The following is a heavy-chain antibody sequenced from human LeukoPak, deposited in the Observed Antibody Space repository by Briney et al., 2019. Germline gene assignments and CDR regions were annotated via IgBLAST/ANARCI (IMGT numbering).Heavy chain of an antibody. J-gene: IGHJ3*02. V-gene: IGHV3-30-3*01. CDR2: ISYDGTNK. D-gene: IGHD3-22*01. CDR1: GFTFSNYA. CDR3: ARAPMSYDSSGFGGAFDI. Sequence: PGGSLRLSCAASGFTFSNYAMHWVRQAPGKGLERVAVISYDGTNKYYADSVKGRFTISRDNSKNTMYLQMNSLRAEDTAMYYCARAPMSYDSSGFGGAFDIWGQGTMVTVSS.